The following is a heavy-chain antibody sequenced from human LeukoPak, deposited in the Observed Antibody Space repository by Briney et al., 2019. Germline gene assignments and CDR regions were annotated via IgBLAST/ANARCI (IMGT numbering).Heavy chain of an antibody. CDR3: ARDLRYGDAADLFDY. J-gene: IGHJ4*02. V-gene: IGHV3-21*01. CDR1: GFTFGSYS. D-gene: IGHD4-17*01. CDR2: ISSSSSYI. Sequence: GGSLRLSCAASGFTFGSYSMNWVRQAPGKGLEWVSSISSSSSYIYYADSVKGRFTISRDNAKNSLYLQMSSLRAEDTAVYYCARDLRYGDAADLFDYWGQGTLVTVSS.